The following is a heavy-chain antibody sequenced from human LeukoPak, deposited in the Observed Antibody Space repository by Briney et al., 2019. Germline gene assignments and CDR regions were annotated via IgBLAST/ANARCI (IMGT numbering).Heavy chain of an antibody. CDR3: ATKTYYYDSSGYFSLPDY. D-gene: IGHD3-22*01. V-gene: IGHV1-24*01. Sequence: ASVKVSCKVSGYTLTELSMHWVRQAPGKGLEWMGGFDPEDGETIYAQKFQGRVTMTEDTSTDTAYMELSRLRSEDTAVYYCATKTYYYDSSGYFSLPDYWGQGTLVTVSS. CDR2: FDPEDGET. CDR1: GYTLTELS. J-gene: IGHJ4*02.